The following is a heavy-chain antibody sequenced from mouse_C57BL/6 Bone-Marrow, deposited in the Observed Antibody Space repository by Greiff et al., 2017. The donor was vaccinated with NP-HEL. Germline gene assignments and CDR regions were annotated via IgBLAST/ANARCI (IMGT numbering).Heavy chain of an antibody. Sequence: QVQLQQSGPELVKPGASVKISCKASGYSFTSYYIHWVKQRPGQGLEWIGWIYPGSGNTKYNEKFKGKATLTADTSSSTAYMQLSSLTSEDSAVYYCARRLLHWYFDVWGTGTTVTVSS. J-gene: IGHJ1*03. CDR1: GYSFTSYY. CDR2: IYPGSGNT. CDR3: ARRLLHWYFDV. V-gene: IGHV1-66*01. D-gene: IGHD2-13*01.